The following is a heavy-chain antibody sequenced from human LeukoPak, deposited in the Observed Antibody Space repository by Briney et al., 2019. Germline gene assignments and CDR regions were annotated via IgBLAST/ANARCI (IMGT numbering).Heavy chain of an antibody. CDR1: GHTFTSYD. V-gene: IGHV1-8*03. CDR3: ARVKPWDGYNPYYFDY. J-gene: IGHJ4*02. D-gene: IGHD5-24*01. Sequence: GASVKVSCKASGHTFTSYDINWVRQATGQGLEWMGWMNPNSGNTGYAQKFQGRVTITRNTSISTAYMELSSLRSEDTAVYYCARVKPWDGYNPYYFDYWGQGTLVTVSS. CDR2: MNPNSGNT.